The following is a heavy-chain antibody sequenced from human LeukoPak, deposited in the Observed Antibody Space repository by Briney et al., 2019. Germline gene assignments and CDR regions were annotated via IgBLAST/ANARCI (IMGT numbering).Heavy chain of an antibody. CDR1: GGSISSYY. Sequence: SETLSLTCTVSGGSISSYYWSWLRQPPGKGLEWIGYIYYSGSTNYNPSLKSRVTISVDTSKNQFSRKLSSVTAADTAVYYCAGGSYDDFDIWGQGTMVTVSS. J-gene: IGHJ3*02. CDR2: IYYSGST. V-gene: IGHV4-59*08. CDR3: AGGSYDDFDI. D-gene: IGHD1-26*01.